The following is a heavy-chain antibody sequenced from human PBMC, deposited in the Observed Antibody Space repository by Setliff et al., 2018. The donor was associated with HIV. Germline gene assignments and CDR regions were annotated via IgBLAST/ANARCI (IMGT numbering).Heavy chain of an antibody. J-gene: IGHJ3*02. D-gene: IGHD3-16*01. Sequence: SETLSLTCTVSGGSISSYYWSWIRQPPGKGLEWIGYIYYSGSTNYNPSLKSRVTISVDTPKNQFSLKLSSVTAADTAVYYCARDFLFGDAFDIWGQGTMVTVSS. CDR1: GGSISSYY. CDR3: ARDFLFGDAFDI. V-gene: IGHV4-59*01. CDR2: IYYSGST.